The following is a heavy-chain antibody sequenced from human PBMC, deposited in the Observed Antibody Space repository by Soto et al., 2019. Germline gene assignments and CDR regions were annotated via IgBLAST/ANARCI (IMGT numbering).Heavy chain of an antibody. D-gene: IGHD1-26*01. CDR3: ARVDGTY. CDR2: INAGNGNT. CDR1: GYTFSSYA. J-gene: IGHJ4*02. Sequence: ASVKVSCKASGYTFSSYAIHWVRQAPGQGLEWMGWINAGNGNTRYSQKFQGRVTITRDTSASTAYMELNSLRSEDTAVYYCARVDGTYWGQGTLVTVSS. V-gene: IGHV1-3*01.